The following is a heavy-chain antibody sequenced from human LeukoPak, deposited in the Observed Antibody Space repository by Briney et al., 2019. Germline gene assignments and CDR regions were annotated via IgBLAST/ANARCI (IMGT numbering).Heavy chain of an antibody. Sequence: GGSLRLSCAASGFTFSSSAMSWVRQAPGKGLEWVSAISNNGGYTYYADSVQGRFTISRDNSKNTLYLQMNSLRAEDTAVYYCARGRNIGYSSGWYWDRTVGMDVWGQGTTVTVSS. CDR2: ISNNGGYT. D-gene: IGHD6-19*01. J-gene: IGHJ6*02. CDR1: GFTFSSSA. CDR3: ARGRNIGYSSGWYWDRTVGMDV. V-gene: IGHV3-23*01.